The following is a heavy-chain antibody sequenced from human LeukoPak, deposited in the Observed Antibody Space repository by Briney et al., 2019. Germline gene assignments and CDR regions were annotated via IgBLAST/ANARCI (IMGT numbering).Heavy chain of an antibody. D-gene: IGHD2-2*01. J-gene: IGHJ6*03. CDR2: IYTSGST. CDR1: GGSISSYY. V-gene: IGHV4-4*07. Sequence: SETLSLTCTVSGGSISSYYWSWIRQPAGKGLEWIGRIYTSGSTNYNPSLKSRVTMSVDTSKNQSSLKLSSVTAADTAVYYCARDLSSTSSSYYYYMDVWGKGTTVTVSS. CDR3: ARDLSSTSSSYYYYMDV.